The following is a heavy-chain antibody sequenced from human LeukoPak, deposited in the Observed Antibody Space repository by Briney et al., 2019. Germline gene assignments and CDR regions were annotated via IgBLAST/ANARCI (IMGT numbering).Heavy chain of an antibody. Sequence: GGSLRLSCAASGFTFNNYAMNWVRQAPGKGLEWVSSISGGGETTYYTDSAKGRFTISRDNSKNTLYLQMNSLRAEDTAVYYCAKEGGYDFPSYFDYWGQGTLVTVSS. CDR1: GFTFNNYA. CDR2: ISGGGETT. V-gene: IGHV3-23*01. J-gene: IGHJ4*02. CDR3: AKEGGYDFPSYFDY. D-gene: IGHD5-12*01.